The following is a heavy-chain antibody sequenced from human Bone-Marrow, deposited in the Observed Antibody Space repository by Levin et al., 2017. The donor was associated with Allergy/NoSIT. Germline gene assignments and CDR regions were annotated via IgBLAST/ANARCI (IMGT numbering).Heavy chain of an antibody. V-gene: IGHV4-59*01. Sequence: SETLSLTCTVSGGSIINYYWTWIRQAPGKGLEWIAFIYYTGKTAYSPSLQSRVTISVDTSKNQLSLTLRSLTAADTATYYCARTPPRLDTYNYYGMDVWGQGTSVTVSS. CDR2: IYYTGKT. CDR3: ARTPPRLDTYNYYGMDV. J-gene: IGHJ6*02. CDR1: GGSIINYY. D-gene: IGHD5-12*01.